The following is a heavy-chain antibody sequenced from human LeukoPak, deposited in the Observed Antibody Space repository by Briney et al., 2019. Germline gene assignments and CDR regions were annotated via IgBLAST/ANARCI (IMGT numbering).Heavy chain of an antibody. Sequence: PPQTLSLTCTVSGGSISSGGYYWSWIRQHPGKGLEWIGYIYYSGSTYYNPSLKSRVTISVDTSKNQFSLKLSSVTAADTAVYYCARVGVQLGDFDYWGQGTLVTVSS. V-gene: IGHV4-31*03. CDR1: GGSISSGGYY. CDR2: IYYSGST. CDR3: ARVGVQLGDFDY. D-gene: IGHD6-13*01. J-gene: IGHJ4*02.